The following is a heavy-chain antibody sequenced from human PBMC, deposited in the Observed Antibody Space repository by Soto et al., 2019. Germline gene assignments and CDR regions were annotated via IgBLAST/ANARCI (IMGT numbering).Heavy chain of an antibody. CDR2: IIPIFGTA. CDR1: GGPFSSYA. J-gene: IGHJ5*02. V-gene: IGHV1-69*06. D-gene: IGHD3-3*01. CDR3: ARGGEQITIFGVVITYNWFDP. Sequence: ASVKVSCKASGGPFSSYAISWVRQAPGQGLEWMGGIIPIFGTANYAQKFQGRVTITADKSISTAYMELSSLRSEDTAVYYCARGGEQITIFGVVITYNWFDPWGQGTLVTVSS.